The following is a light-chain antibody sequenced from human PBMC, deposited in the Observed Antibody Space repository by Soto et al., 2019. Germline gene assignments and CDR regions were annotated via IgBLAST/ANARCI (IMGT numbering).Light chain of an antibody. CDR3: QQYDNWPPPWT. CDR1: QSVSSN. Sequence: EIVMRQSPATLSVSPGERATLFCRASQSVSSNLAWYQQKPGQAPRLLIYGASTRATDIPARFSGSGSGTEFTLTISSLQSEDFAVYYGQQYDNWPPPWTFGQGTKVEV. V-gene: IGKV3-15*01. CDR2: GAS. J-gene: IGKJ1*01.